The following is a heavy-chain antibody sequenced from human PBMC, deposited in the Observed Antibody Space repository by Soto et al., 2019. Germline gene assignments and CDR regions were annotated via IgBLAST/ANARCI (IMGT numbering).Heavy chain of an antibody. CDR2: MNPSSGNT. Sequence: ASVKVSCKASGYTFTNSDISWVRQATGQGLEWMGWMNPSSGNTGYAQKFQGRVTMTRNTSISTAYMELSSLRSEDTAVYYCAKGIDPYYDLLSGYYVFLRFDYWGQGTLVTVSS. CDR1: GYTFTNSD. D-gene: IGHD3-9*01. CDR3: AKGIDPYYDLLSGYYVFLRFDY. V-gene: IGHV1-8*01. J-gene: IGHJ4*02.